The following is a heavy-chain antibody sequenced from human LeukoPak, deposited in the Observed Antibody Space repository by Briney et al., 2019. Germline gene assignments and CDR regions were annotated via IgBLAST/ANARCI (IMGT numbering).Heavy chain of an antibody. CDR3: ARTHTVTTAFDY. Sequence: NSSETLSLTCTVSGGSISSYYWSWIRQPPGKGLEWIGYIYYGGSTNYNPSLKSRVTTSVDTSKNQFSLKLSSVTAADTAVYYCARTHTVTTAFDYWGQGTLVTVSS. J-gene: IGHJ4*02. V-gene: IGHV4-59*01. CDR2: IYYGGST. CDR1: GGSISSYY. D-gene: IGHD4-17*01.